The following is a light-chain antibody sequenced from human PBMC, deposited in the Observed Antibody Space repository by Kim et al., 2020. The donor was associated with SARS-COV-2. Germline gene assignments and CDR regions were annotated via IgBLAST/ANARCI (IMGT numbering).Light chain of an antibody. V-gene: IGKV3-11*01. J-gene: IGKJ5*01. CDR3: QQRGS. CDR1: QGVSNY. CDR2: EAS. Sequence: TLSLSPGDCATLSCRASQGVSNYLAWYQQKPGQAPRLLIYEASKRAAGIPARFSGSGSGTDFTLTISRLEPGDSAVYFCQQRGSFGQGTRLEIK.